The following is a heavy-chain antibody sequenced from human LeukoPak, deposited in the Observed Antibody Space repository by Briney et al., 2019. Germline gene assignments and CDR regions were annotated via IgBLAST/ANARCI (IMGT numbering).Heavy chain of an antibody. V-gene: IGHV5-51*01. CDR1: GYSFSTYW. D-gene: IGHD5-24*01. Sequence: GESLKISWKGSGYSFSTYWIGWVRQMPGKGLEWMGVIYPGDSDTRYSPPFQGLVTISADKSIGAAYLQWSSLKVSDTAMYYCAKLRGNYAPHQWGQGTLVTVSS. CDR2: IYPGDSDT. CDR3: AKLRGNYAPHQ. J-gene: IGHJ4*02.